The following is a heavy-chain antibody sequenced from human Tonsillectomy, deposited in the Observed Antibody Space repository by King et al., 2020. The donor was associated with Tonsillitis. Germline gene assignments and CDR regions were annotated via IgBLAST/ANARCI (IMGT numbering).Heavy chain of an antibody. D-gene: IGHD2-15*01. J-gene: IGHJ3*02. CDR1: GFTFDDYA. V-gene: IGHV3-20*04. CDR2: INWNGGST. Sequence: QLVQSGGGVVRPGGSLRLSCAASGFTFDDYAVSWVRQAPGKGLEWVSAINWNGGSTAYADSVKGRFTISRDNAKNSLYLQMNSLRAEDTALYYCAREGAIVVVVAATRAFDIWGQGTMVTVSS. CDR3: AREGAIVVVVAATRAFDI.